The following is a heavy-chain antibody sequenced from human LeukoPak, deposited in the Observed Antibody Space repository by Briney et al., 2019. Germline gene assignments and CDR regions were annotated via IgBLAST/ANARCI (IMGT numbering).Heavy chain of an antibody. J-gene: IGHJ4*02. CDR1: GFTFSSYW. Sequence: GGSLRLSCEASGFTFSSYWMYWVRQAPGKGLVWVSHINSNGITTNYADSVKGRFTISRDNAKNTLYLQMNSLSAEDTAVYYCARGNSGYNFGYWGQGTLVIVSS. V-gene: IGHV3-74*01. CDR3: ARGNSGYNFGY. D-gene: IGHD5-18*01. CDR2: INSNGITT.